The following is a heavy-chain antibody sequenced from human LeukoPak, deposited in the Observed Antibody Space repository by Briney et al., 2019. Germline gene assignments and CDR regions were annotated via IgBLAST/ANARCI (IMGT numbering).Heavy chain of an antibody. CDR2: IKSKSDGGTT. J-gene: IGHJ4*02. CDR1: GFTFNNAW. CDR3: ATDGISEETATDY. Sequence: GGSLRLSCAASGFTFNNAWMNWVRQAPGKGLEWVGRIKSKSDGGTTDYAAPVKGRFIISRDDSKNTLYLQMNSLKTEDTAVYFCATDGISEETATDYWGQGTLVTVSS. V-gene: IGHV3-15*01. D-gene: IGHD5-18*01.